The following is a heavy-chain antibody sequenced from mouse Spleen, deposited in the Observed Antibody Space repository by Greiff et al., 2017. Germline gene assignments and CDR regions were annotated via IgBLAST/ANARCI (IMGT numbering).Heavy chain of an antibody. CDR3: ARTGTYRYFDV. J-gene: IGHJ1*01. Sequence: VQLQQPGAELVRPGTSVKLSCKASGYTFTSYWMHWVKQRPGQGLEWIGVIDPSDSYTNYNQKFKGKATLTVDTSSSTAYMQLSSLTSEDSAVYYCARTGTYRYFDVWGAGTTVTVSS. V-gene: IGHV1-59*01. CDR1: GYTFTSYW. CDR2: IDPSDSYT. D-gene: IGHD4-1*01.